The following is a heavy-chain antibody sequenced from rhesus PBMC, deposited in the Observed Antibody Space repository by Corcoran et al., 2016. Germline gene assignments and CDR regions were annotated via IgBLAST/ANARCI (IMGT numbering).Heavy chain of an antibody. CDR3: ARDLRFDV. Sequence: QVQLQESGPGLVKPSETLSLTCAVSGDSITSYYWSWIRQSPGKGLEWIGYIYGSSGSTYSRPSLTTRVTLSTATSKNQFSLTLNSVTAADAAVYYCARDLRFDVWGPGVLVTVSS. V-gene: IGHV4-147*01. CDR2: IYGSSGST. J-gene: IGHJ5-1*01. CDR1: GDSITSYY.